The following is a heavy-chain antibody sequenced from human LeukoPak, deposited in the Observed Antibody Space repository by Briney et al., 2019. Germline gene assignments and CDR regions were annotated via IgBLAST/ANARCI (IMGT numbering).Heavy chain of an antibody. CDR1: GGSFSGYY. D-gene: IGHD1-26*01. CDR2: INHSGST. Sequence: PSETLSLTCAVYGGSFSGYYWSWIRQPPGKGLEWIGEINHSGSTNYNPSPKSRVTISVDTSKNQFSLKLSSVTAADTAVYYCARALIVGATTTRWFDPWGQGTLVTVSS. J-gene: IGHJ5*02. V-gene: IGHV4-34*01. CDR3: ARALIVGATTTRWFDP.